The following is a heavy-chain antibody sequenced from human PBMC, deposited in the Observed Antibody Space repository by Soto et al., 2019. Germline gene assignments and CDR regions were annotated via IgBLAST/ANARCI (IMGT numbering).Heavy chain of an antibody. CDR2: INSDGSST. D-gene: IGHD3-3*01. CDR3: ARVPFGVDYYGMDV. J-gene: IGHJ6*02. V-gene: IGHV3-74*01. CDR1: GFTFSSYW. Sequence: GGSLRLSCAASGFTFSSYWMHWVRQAPGKGLVWVSRINSDGSSTSYADSVKGRFTISRDNSKNTLYLQMNSLRAEDTAVYYCARVPFGVDYYGMDVWDQGTTVTVSS.